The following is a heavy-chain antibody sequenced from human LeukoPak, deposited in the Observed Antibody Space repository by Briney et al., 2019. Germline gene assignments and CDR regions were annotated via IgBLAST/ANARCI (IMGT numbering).Heavy chain of an antibody. D-gene: IGHD3-22*01. CDR2: INPSGGST. CDR3: ARVSYYYDSSGSYDY. Sequence: ASVKVSCKASGYTLTSYYMHWVRQAPGQGLEWMGIINPSGGSTSYAQKFQGRVTMTRDTSTSTVYMELSSLRSEDTAVYYCARVSYYYDSSGSYDYWGQGTLVTVSS. J-gene: IGHJ4*02. CDR1: GYTLTSYY. V-gene: IGHV1-46*01.